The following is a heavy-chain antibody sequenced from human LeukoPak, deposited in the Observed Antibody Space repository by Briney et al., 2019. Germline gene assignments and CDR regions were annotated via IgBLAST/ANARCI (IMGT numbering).Heavy chain of an antibody. CDR3: ARDAHYDSSGYAAFDI. CDR2: IYYSGST. CDR1: GGSINNADYY. Sequence: PSQTLSLTCTVSGGSINNADYYWSWIRQPPGKGLEWIGYIYYSGSTNYNPSLKSRVTISLDTSKNQFSLKLSSVTAADTAVYYCARDAHYDSSGYAAFDIWGQGTMVTVSS. D-gene: IGHD3-22*01. V-gene: IGHV4-61*08. J-gene: IGHJ3*02.